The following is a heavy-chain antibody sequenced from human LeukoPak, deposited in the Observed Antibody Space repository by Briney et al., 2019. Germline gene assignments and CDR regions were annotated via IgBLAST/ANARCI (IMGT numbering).Heavy chain of an antibody. Sequence: ASVKVSCKASGYTFTSYYMHWVRQAPGQGLEWMGIINPSGGSTSYAQKFQGRVTMTGDTSTSTVYMELRSLRSEDTAVYYCARDHEYYYGSGSYYPGGCDYWGQGTLVTVSS. D-gene: IGHD3-10*01. CDR3: ARDHEYYYGSGSYYPGGCDY. V-gene: IGHV1-46*01. J-gene: IGHJ4*02. CDR2: INPSGGST. CDR1: GYTFTSYY.